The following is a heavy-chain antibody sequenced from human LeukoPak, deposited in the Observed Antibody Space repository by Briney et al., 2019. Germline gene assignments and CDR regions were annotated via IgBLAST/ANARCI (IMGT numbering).Heavy chain of an antibody. CDR3: AGGEQLGLFDY. J-gene: IGHJ4*02. D-gene: IGHD6-6*01. V-gene: IGHV3-33*01. CDR1: GFTLSSYG. Sequence: GGSLRLSCAASGFTLSSYGMHWVRQAPGKGLEWVAVIWYDGSNKYYADSVKGRFTISRDNSKNTLYLQMNSLRAEDTAVYYCAGGEQLGLFDYWGQGTLVTVSS. CDR2: IWYDGSNK.